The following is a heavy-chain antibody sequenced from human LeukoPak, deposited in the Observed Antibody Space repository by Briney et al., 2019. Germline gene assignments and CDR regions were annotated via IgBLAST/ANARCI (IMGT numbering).Heavy chain of an antibody. CDR1: GFTFSSYA. V-gene: IGHV3-30*04. D-gene: IGHD5-24*01. J-gene: IGHJ5*02. CDR2: ISYDGSNK. Sequence: PGGSLRLSCAASGFTFSSYAMHWVRQAPGKGLEWVAVISYDGSNKYYADSVKGRFTISRDNGKNSLLLQMTSLRAGDTAVYYCARDREIWLPRNWFDPWGQGTLVTVSS. CDR3: ARDREIWLPRNWFDP.